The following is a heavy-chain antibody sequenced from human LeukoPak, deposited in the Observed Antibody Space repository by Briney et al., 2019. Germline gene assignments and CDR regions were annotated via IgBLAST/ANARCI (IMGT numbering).Heavy chain of an antibody. V-gene: IGHV1-2*02. CDR2: INPNSGGT. Sequence: ASVKVSCKASGYTFTGYYMHWVRQAPGQGLEWMGWINPNSGGTNYAQKFQGRATMTRDTSISTAYMELSRLRSDDTAVYYCARDRGEQQLVRYWFDPWGQGTLVTVSS. CDR3: ARDRGEQQLVRYWFDP. D-gene: IGHD6-13*01. CDR1: GYTFTGYY. J-gene: IGHJ5*02.